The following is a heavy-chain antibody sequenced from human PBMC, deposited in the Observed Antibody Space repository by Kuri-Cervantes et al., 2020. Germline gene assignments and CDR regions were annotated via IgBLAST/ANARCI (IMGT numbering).Heavy chain of an antibody. Sequence: GESLKISCAASGFTVTKNYMNWVRQAPGKGLEWVSVIYSDGTKYYADSVKGRFTISRDKSKNMLYLQMNSLRVEDTAVYYCAKSIRGVRGVIIGWFDPWGQGTLVTVSS. CDR1: GFTVTKNY. CDR2: IYSDGTK. J-gene: IGHJ5*02. V-gene: IGHV3-53*01. CDR3: AKSIRGVRGVIIGWFDP. D-gene: IGHD3-10*01.